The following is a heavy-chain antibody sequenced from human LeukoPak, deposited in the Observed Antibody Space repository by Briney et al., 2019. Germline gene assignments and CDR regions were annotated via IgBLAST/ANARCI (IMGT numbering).Heavy chain of an antibody. V-gene: IGHV4-4*07. D-gene: IGHD6-25*01. CDR3: ARDTISGHFDY. CDR1: DVSLSSYY. CDR2: TNTSGST. J-gene: IGHJ4*02. Sequence: AETLSLTCTVSDVSLSSYYWSWIRQPAGKGLEWIGRTNTSGSTSYNPSLKSRVTMSVDTSKKQFSLKLSSVTAADTAVYYCARDTISGHFDYWGQGTLVTVSS.